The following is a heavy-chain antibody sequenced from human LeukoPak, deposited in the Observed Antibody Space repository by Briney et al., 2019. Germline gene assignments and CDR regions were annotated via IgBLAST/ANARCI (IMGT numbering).Heavy chain of an antibody. J-gene: IGHJ4*02. CDR3: ARDLDAAVAGFDY. CDR2: ISSSSSYI. CDR1: GFTFSSYS. D-gene: IGHD6-19*01. V-gene: IGHV3-21*01. Sequence: PGGSLRLSCAASGFTFSSYSMNWVRQAPGKGLEWVSSISSSSSYIYYAGSVKGRFTISRDNAKNSLYLQMNSLRAEDTAVYYCARDLDAAVAGFDYWGQGTLVTVSS.